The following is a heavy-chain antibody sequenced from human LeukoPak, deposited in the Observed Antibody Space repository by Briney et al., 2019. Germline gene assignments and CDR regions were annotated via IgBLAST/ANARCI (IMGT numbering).Heavy chain of an antibody. CDR2: IYTSGST. Sequence: SSETLSLTCTVSGGAISSGSYYWSWIRQPAGKGLEWIGRIYTSGSTNYNPSLKSRVSISVDTSKNQFSLKLSSVTAADTAVYYCARATVPLTGSHGMHAFDIWGQGTMVTVSS. V-gene: IGHV4-61*02. CDR3: ARATVPLTGSHGMHAFDI. D-gene: IGHD3-9*01. J-gene: IGHJ3*02. CDR1: GGAISSGSYY.